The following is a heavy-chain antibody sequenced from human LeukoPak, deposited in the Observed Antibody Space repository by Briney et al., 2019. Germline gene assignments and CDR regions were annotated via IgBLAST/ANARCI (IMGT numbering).Heavy chain of an antibody. CDR3: AKEGGSYSYYYYYGMDV. J-gene: IGHJ6*02. Sequence: GGSLRLSCAASGFTFSSYGMHWVRQAPGKGLEWVAVISYDGSNKYYADSVKGRFTISRDNSKNTLYLQMNSLRAEDTAVYYCAKEGGSYSYYYYYGMDVWGQGTTVTVSS. D-gene: IGHD1-26*01. V-gene: IGHV3-30*18. CDR1: GFTFSSYG. CDR2: ISYDGSNK.